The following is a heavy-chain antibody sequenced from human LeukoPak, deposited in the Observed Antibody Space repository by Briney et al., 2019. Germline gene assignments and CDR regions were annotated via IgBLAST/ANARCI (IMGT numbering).Heavy chain of an antibody. Sequence: GGSLRLSCAASGFTFSSYGMHWVRQAPGKGLEWVAVLSYDGSIKYYADSVKGRFTISRDNSKNTLYLQMNSLRAEDTAVYYCAKPPYDSSGYYQSTFEYWGQGTPVTVSS. J-gene: IGHJ4*02. CDR2: LSYDGSIK. CDR3: AKPPYDSSGYYQSTFEY. D-gene: IGHD3-22*01. V-gene: IGHV3-30*18. CDR1: GFTFSSYG.